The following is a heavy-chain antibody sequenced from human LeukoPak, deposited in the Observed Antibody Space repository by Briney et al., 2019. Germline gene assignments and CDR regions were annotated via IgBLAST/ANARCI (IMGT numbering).Heavy chain of an antibody. J-gene: IGHJ4*02. CDR2: IDNDGSNT. CDR1: GFTFNIYW. V-gene: IGHV3-74*01. Sequence: PGGSLRLSCAASGFTFNIYWMHWVRQTPGKGLVWLSGIDNDGSNTTYADSVKGRFTISRDNAKNTLYLQMNSLRVEDTAVYYCVRKFATGDWGQGTLVTVSS. CDR3: VRKFATGD. D-gene: IGHD1-14*01.